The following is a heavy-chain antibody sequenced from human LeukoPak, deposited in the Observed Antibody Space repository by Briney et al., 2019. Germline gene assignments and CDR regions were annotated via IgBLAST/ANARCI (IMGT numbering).Heavy chain of an antibody. CDR1: GGSISSYY. D-gene: IGHD1-14*01. J-gene: IGHJ6*03. V-gene: IGHV4-59*12. CDR3: AREIRPGNYYYYMDV. CDR2: IYDSGST. Sequence: SETLSLTCTVSGGSISSYYWSWIRQPPGKGLEWIGYIYDSGSTNYNPSLKSRVTISVDMSKNQFSLKLSSVTAADTAVYYCAREIRPGNYYYYMDVWGKGTTVTISS.